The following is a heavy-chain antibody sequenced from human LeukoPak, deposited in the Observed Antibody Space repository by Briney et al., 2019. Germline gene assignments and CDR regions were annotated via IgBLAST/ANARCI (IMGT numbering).Heavy chain of an antibody. CDR3: ANNWNFDS. CDR2: ISYDGSNK. Sequence: PGRSLRLSCAASGFTFNIYAMHWVRQAPGKGLEWVAVISYDGSNKYYADSVKGRVTISRDNSKNTLFLQMNSLRAEDTAVYYCANNWNFDSWVQGTLVTVSS. CDR1: GFTFNIYA. J-gene: IGHJ4*02. V-gene: IGHV3-30*04. D-gene: IGHD1-20*01.